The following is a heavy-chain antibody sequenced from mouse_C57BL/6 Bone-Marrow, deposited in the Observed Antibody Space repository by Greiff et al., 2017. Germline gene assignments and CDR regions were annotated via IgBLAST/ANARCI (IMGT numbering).Heavy chain of an antibody. CDR2: IDPSDSYT. Sequence: VQLQQPCAELVMPGASVKLSCKPSAYTFASYWMHLVMQRPGQGLEWIGEIDPSDSYTNYTQKFKGKSTLTVDKFSSTAYMQRSSLTSEDSAVYYCAREGITTVVAHFDYWRQGDTPPVA. J-gene: IGHJ2*01. V-gene: IGHV1-69*01. CDR3: AREGITTVVAHFDY. CDR1: AYTFASYW. D-gene: IGHD1-1*01.